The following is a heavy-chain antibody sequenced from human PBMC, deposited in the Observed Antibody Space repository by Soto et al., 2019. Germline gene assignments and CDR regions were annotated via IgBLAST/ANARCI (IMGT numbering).Heavy chain of an antibody. CDR2: IYYSGST. D-gene: IGHD6-19*01. CDR3: ARGGWKLFDY. V-gene: IGHV4-59*01. J-gene: IGHJ4*02. CDR1: GGSISSYY. Sequence: QVQLQESGPGLVEPSETLSLTCTVSGGSISSYYWSWIRQPPGKGLEWIGYIYYSGSTNYNPSLKSRVTISVDTSKNQFSLKLSSVTAADTAVYYCARGGWKLFDYWGQGTLVTVSS.